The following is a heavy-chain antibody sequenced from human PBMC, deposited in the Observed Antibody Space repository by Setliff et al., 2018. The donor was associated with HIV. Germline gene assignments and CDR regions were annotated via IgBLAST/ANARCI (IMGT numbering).Heavy chain of an antibody. D-gene: IGHD2-21*01. CDR3: ARDHQTMLWLDY. CDR2: VTPILRTT. CDR1: GYTFTSYD. Sequence: SVKVSCKASGYTFTSYDVNWVRQAPGQGLEWMGGVTPILRTTNYAQKFQGRVTITADISTRTVYMELSSLTSEDTAIYYCARDHQTMLWLDYWGQGTLVTVSS. J-gene: IGHJ4*02. V-gene: IGHV1-69*10.